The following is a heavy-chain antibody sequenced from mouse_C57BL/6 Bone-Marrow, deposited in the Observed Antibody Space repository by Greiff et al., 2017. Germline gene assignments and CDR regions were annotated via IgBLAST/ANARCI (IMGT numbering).Heavy chain of an antibody. CDR2: ISSGGSYT. D-gene: IGHD2-2*01. CDR1: GFTFSSYG. Sequence: EVQVVESGGDLVKPGGSLKLSCAASGFTFSSYGMSWVRQTPDKRLEWVATISSGGSYTYYPDSVKGRFTISRDNAKNTLYLQMSSLKSEDTAMYYCARPLYGYGGYYAMDYWGQGTSVTVSS. CDR3: ARPLYGYGGYYAMDY. V-gene: IGHV5-6*01. J-gene: IGHJ4*01.